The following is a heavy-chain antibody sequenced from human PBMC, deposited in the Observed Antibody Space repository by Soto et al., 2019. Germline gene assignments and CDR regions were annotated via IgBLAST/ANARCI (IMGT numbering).Heavy chain of an antibody. Sequence: ASVKVSCKASGYTFTSYYMHWVRQAPGQGLEWMGIINPSGGSTSYAQKFQGRVTMTRDTSASTAYMELSSLRSEDTAVYYCARVGWLEGWDYWGQGTLVTVSS. CDR3: ARVGWLEGWDY. V-gene: IGHV1-46*01. CDR2: INPSGGST. D-gene: IGHD5-12*01. J-gene: IGHJ4*02. CDR1: GYTFTSYY.